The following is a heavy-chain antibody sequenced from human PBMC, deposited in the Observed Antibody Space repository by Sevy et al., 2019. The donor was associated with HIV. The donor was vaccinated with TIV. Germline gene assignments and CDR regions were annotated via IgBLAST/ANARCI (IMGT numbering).Heavy chain of an antibody. CDR3: TAHSGYSSGLFMALYYYYGMDV. Sequence: GGSLRLSCAASGFTFSNAWMSWVRQAPGKGLEWVGRIKSKTDGGTTDYAAPVKGRFTISREDSKNTLYLQMNSLKTENTAVYYCTAHSGYSSGLFMALYYYYGMDVWGQGTTVTVSS. CDR2: IKSKTDGGTT. V-gene: IGHV3-15*01. D-gene: IGHD6-19*01. CDR1: GFTFSNAW. J-gene: IGHJ6*02.